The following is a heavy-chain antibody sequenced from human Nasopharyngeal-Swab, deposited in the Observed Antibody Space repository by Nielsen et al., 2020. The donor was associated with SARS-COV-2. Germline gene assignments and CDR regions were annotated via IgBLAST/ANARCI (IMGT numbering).Heavy chain of an antibody. CDR3: ARLRSSSWYDPGDFQH. Sequence: GESLKISCKGSGYSFTSYWIGWGRQMPGKGLEWMGIIYPGDSDTRYSPSFQGQVTISADKSISTAYLQWSSLKASDTAMYYCARLRSSSWYDPGDFQHWGQGTLVTVSS. V-gene: IGHV5-51*01. J-gene: IGHJ1*01. D-gene: IGHD6-13*01. CDR1: GYSFTSYW. CDR2: IYPGDSDT.